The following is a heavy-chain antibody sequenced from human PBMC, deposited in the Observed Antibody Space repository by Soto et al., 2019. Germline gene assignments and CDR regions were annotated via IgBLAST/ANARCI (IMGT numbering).Heavy chain of an antibody. CDR1: GFTFSSYA. CDR2: ISYDGSNK. J-gene: IGHJ6*02. Sequence: QVQLVESGGGVVQPGRSLRLSCAASGFTFSSYAMHWVRQAPGKGLGWVAVISYDGSNKYYADSVKGRFTISRDNSKNTLYLQMNSLRAEDTAVYYCARADDFWSGYYRYYYYYGMDVWGQGTTVTVSS. D-gene: IGHD3-3*01. CDR3: ARADDFWSGYYRYYYYYGMDV. V-gene: IGHV3-30-3*01.